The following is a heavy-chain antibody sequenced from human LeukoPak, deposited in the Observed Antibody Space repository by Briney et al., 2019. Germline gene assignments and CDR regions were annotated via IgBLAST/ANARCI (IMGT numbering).Heavy chain of an antibody. CDR2: INTNTGNP. D-gene: IGHD4-17*01. Sequence: ASVKVSCKASGYTFTSYAMNWVRQAPGQGLEWMGWINTNTGNPTYAQGFTGRFVFSLDTSVSTAYLQMNSLRADDTAVYYCAKERQTGDYFTSDFWGQGTLVTVSS. V-gene: IGHV7-4-1*02. J-gene: IGHJ4*02. CDR3: AKERQTGDYFTSDF. CDR1: GYTFTSYA.